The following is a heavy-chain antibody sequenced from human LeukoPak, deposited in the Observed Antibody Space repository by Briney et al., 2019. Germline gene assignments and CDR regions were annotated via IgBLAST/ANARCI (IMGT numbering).Heavy chain of an antibody. CDR3: ARHTYDFWSGFDAFDI. V-gene: IGHV4-4*02. Sequence: PSGTLSLTCAVSGGSISSSNWWSWVRQPPGKGLEWIGSIYYSGSTYYNPSHKSRVTISVDTSKNQFSLKLSSVTAADTAVYYCARHTYDFWSGFDAFDIWGQGTMVTVSS. CDR1: GGSISSSNW. D-gene: IGHD3-3*01. J-gene: IGHJ3*02. CDR2: IYYSGST.